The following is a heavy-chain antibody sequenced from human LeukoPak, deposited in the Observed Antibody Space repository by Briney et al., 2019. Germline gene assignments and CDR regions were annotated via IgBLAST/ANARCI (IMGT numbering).Heavy chain of an antibody. CDR3: AKEGFQH. Sequence: GGSLRLSCAASGFTFSGYAMSWVRQAPGKGLEWVSTISHSGVSTYYADSVKGRFTISRDNSKNTLYLQMNSLRAVDTALYYCAKEGFQHWGQGTLVTVSS. CDR2: ISHSGVST. CDR1: GFTFSGYA. J-gene: IGHJ1*01. V-gene: IGHV3-23*01.